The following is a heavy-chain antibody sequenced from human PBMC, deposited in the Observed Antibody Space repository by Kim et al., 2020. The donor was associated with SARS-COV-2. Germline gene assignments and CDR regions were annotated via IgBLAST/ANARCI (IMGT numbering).Heavy chain of an antibody. V-gene: IGHV3-7*01. CDR2: INQGGSEN. J-gene: IGHJ1*01. CDR3: ARLNKNSPNCA. CDR1: GFTFSNYW. D-gene: IGHD2-21*01. Sequence: GGSLRLSCVVSGFTFSNYWMNWVRQAPGKGLEWVATINQGGSENYYMDSVKGRFIVSRDNARNSLYLQMNSLRAEDTAVYFCARLNKNSPNCAWGQGTLVTVSS.